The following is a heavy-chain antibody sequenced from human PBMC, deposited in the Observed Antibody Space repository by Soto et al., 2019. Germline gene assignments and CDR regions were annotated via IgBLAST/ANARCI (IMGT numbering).Heavy chain of an antibody. Sequence: PGGSLRLSCAASGFTFNSYAMNWVRQAPGKGLAWVSAIGTDGNTYYANPVKGRFTISRDNSRTTLYLQMNSLRVEDTALYYCVRKYPGTRPFDYWGQGTLVTVS. CDR2: IGTDGNT. CDR1: GFTFNSYA. D-gene: IGHD2-2*01. J-gene: IGHJ4*01. V-gene: IGHV3-23*01. CDR3: VRKYPGTRPFDY.